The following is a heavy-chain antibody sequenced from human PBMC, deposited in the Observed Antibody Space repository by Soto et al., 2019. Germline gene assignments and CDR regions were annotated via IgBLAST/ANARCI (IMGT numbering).Heavy chain of an antibody. CDR3: ARLAPPARVSSCWYIGLVAY. CDR2: IYYSGST. J-gene: IGHJ4*02. D-gene: IGHD6-19*01. CDR1: GGSISSYY. Sequence: QVQLQESGPGLVKPSETLSLTCTVSGGSISSYYWRWIRQPPGKGLEWIGYIYYSGSTNYNPSLQRRVTLSLDPSKTRFALTLSCGHGGVTAVYNCARLAPPARVSSCWYIGLVAYGGQGTLVTVSS. V-gene: IGHV4-59*08.